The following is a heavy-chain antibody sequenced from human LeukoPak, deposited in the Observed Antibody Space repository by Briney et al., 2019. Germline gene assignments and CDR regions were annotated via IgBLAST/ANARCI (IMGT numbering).Heavy chain of an antibody. CDR2: ISSSSSYI. J-gene: IGHJ4*02. Sequence: GGSLRLSCAASGFTFSSYAMSWVRQAPGKGLEWVSSISSSSSYIYYADSVKGRFTISRDNAKNSLYLQMNSLRAEDTAVYYCARDKYYYGSGRGQAYSDYWGQGTLVTVSS. CDR1: GFTFSSYA. V-gene: IGHV3-21*01. CDR3: ARDKYYYGSGRGQAYSDY. D-gene: IGHD3-10*01.